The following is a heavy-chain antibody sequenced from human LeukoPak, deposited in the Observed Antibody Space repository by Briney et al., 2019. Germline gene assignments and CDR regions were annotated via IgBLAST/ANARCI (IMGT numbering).Heavy chain of an antibody. D-gene: IGHD6-13*01. Sequence: ASVTVSCAASGYTLTGYYMHWVRQAPGQGLEWMGWINPDSGGTKYAQKFQGRVIMARDTSISTAYMELSRLRSDDTAVYYCARGSSSSWYKYFFDYWGQGTAVTVSS. CDR1: GYTLTGYY. V-gene: IGHV1-2*02. J-gene: IGHJ4*02. CDR2: INPDSGGT. CDR3: ARGSSSSWYKYFFDY.